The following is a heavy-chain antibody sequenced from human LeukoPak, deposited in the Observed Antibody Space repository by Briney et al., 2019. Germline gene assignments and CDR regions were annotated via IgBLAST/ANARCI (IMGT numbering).Heavy chain of an antibody. V-gene: IGHV3-15*06. CDR3: TTEGFTYGHHSFDS. D-gene: IGHD5-18*01. Sequence: GGSLRLSCAASGFILGNAWMSWVRQAPGKGLEWVGHIKRNFEGATQHYAASVKGRFSISKDESKNIVFLQMSSLKTEDTAVYFCTTEGFTYGHHSFDSWGKGTLVTVSS. J-gene: IGHJ4*02. CDR2: IKRNFEGATQ. CDR1: GFILGNAW.